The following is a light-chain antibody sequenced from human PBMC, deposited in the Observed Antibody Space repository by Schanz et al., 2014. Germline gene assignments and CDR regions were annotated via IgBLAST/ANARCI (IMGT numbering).Light chain of an antibody. V-gene: IGLV2-8*01. CDR2: EVS. J-gene: IGLJ3*02. CDR1: SSDIGGYNS. CDR3: GTWDSSLSVGT. Sequence: QSALTQPPSASGSPGQSVTISCTGSSSDIGGYNSVSWYQQQPGKAPKLLLYEVSKRPSGVPDRFSGSKSGTSATLDITGLQTGDEADYYCGTWDSSLSVGTFGGGTKLTVL.